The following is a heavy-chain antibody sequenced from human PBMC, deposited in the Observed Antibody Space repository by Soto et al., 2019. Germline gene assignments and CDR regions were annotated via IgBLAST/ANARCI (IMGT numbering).Heavy chain of an antibody. CDR2: IKQDGSEK. CDR1: GFTFSGYW. V-gene: IGHV3-7*03. Sequence: GGSLRLSCAASGFTFSGYWMSWVRQAPGKGLEWVANIKQDGSEKYYVDSVKGRFTISRDNAKNSLYLQMNSLRAEDTAVYYCARYGSGYYYRSVNFDYWGQGTLVTVSS. J-gene: IGHJ4*02. D-gene: IGHD3-22*01. CDR3: ARYGSGYYYRSVNFDY.